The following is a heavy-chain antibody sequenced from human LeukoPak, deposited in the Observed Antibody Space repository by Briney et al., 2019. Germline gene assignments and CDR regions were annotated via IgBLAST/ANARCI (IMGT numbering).Heavy chain of an antibody. J-gene: IGHJ4*02. D-gene: IGHD3-10*01. CDR1: GFTFSSYS. CDR3: ARDMSGTMVREEYYFDY. Sequence: GGSLRLSCAASGFTFSSYSMNWVRQAPGKGLEWVSSISSSSSSYIYYADSVKGRFTISRDNAKNSLYLQMNSLRAEDTAVYYCARDMSGTMVREEYYFDYWGQGTLVTVSS. CDR2: ISSSSSSYI. V-gene: IGHV3-21*01.